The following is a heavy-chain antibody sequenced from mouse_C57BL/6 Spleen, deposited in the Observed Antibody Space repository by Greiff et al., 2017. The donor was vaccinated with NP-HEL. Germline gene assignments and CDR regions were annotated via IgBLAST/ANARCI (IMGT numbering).Heavy chain of an antibody. CDR2: ISRGSSTI. D-gene: IGHD2-3*01. J-gene: IGHJ3*01. CDR3: ARGGLYDGAWFDY. V-gene: IGHV5-17*01. CDR1: GFTFSDYG. Sequence: EVKVEQSGGGLVKPGASLKLSCAASGFTFSDYGMHWVRQAPEKGLEWVAYISRGSSTIHYTDTVKGRSTISRDNAKSTLFLQMSSLRSEDAAMYYCARGGLYDGAWFDYWGQGTLVTVSA.